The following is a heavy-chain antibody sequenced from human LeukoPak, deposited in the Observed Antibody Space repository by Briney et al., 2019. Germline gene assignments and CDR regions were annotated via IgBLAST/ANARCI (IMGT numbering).Heavy chain of an antibody. CDR1: GYTFTSYG. Sequence: ASVKVSCKASGYTFTSYGISWVRQAPGQGLEWMGWISAYNGNTNYAQKLQGRVTMTTDTSTSTAYMELRSLRSGDTAVYYCASRYCSGGSCYFCWGQGTLVTVSS. CDR3: ASRYCSGGSCYFC. CDR2: ISAYNGNT. D-gene: IGHD2-15*01. V-gene: IGHV1-18*01. J-gene: IGHJ4*02.